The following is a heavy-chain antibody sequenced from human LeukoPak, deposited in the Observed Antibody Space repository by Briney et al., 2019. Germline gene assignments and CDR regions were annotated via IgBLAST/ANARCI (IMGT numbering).Heavy chain of an antibody. Sequence: GGSLRLSCAASGFTFSSYSLNWVRQAPGKGLEWVSSIRFTGSYIYYADSVKGRFTISRDDAKNLLSLQMISLRVEDTAVYYCVGSGYYYWGQGTLVTVSS. CDR2: IRFTGSYI. CDR3: VGSGYYY. J-gene: IGHJ4*02. V-gene: IGHV3-21*01. CDR1: GFTFSSYS. D-gene: IGHD3-22*01.